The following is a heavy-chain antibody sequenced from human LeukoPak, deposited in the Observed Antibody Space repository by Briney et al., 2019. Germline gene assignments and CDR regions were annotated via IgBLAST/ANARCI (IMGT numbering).Heavy chain of an antibody. CDR2: IRCDGSNK. CDR3: AKDTHQLLRAAEYFQH. J-gene: IGHJ1*01. CDR1: GFTFSSYG. Sequence: GGSLRLSCAASGFTFSSYGMHWVRQAPGKGLEWVAFIRCDGSNKYYADSVKGRFTISRDNSKNTLYLQMNSLRAEDTAVYCCAKDTHQLLRAAEYFQHWGQGTLVTVSS. D-gene: IGHD2-2*01. V-gene: IGHV3-30*02.